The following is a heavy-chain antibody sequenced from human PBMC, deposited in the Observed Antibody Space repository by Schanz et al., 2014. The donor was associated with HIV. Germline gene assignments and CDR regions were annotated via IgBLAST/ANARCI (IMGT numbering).Heavy chain of an antibody. V-gene: IGHV1-46*01. CDR2: INPSGGST. J-gene: IGHJ5*02. D-gene: IGHD1-26*01. CDR1: GGTFSIYA. CDR3: ARASYSGTYYTWFDP. Sequence: QVQLVQSGAEVKKPGSSVKVSCKASGGTFSIYAISWVRQAPGQGLEWMAVINPSGGSTAYAQKFQGRVTLTRDTSTSTVYMELSSLRSEDTAIYYCARASYSGTYYTWFDPWGQGTLVTVSS.